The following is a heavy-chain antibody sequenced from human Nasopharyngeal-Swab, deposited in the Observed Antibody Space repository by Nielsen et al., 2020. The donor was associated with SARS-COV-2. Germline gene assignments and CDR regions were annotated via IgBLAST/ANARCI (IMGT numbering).Heavy chain of an antibody. J-gene: IGHJ4*02. D-gene: IGHD7-27*01. CDR1: GFTFSYYY. Sequence: GESLKISCAASGFTFSYYYMSWLRQAPGKGLEYISYISGSGGTIYYGDSMKGRFTISRDNAKNSLYLQMNSLRAEDTAVYYCARDRANWDFDYWGQGTLVTVSS. V-gene: IGHV3-11*04. CDR2: ISGSGGTI. CDR3: ARDRANWDFDY.